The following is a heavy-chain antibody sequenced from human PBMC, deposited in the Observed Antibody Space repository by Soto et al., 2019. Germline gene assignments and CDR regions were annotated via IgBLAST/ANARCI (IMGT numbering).Heavy chain of an antibody. CDR2: TYYRSKWYN. J-gene: IGHJ6*02. CDR1: GDSVSSNSAA. Sequence: SQTLSLTCAISGDSVSSNSAAWNWIRQSPSRGLEWLGRTYYRSKWYNDYAVSVKSRITINPDTSKNQFSLQLNSVTPEDTAVYYCARARIVVVPAAQDLYYYYGMDVWGQGTTVTVSS. V-gene: IGHV6-1*01. CDR3: ARARIVVVPAAQDLYYYYGMDV. D-gene: IGHD2-2*01.